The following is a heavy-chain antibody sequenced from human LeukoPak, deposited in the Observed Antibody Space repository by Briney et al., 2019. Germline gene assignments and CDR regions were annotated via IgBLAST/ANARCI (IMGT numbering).Heavy chain of an antibody. CDR2: IYYSGST. Sequence: SETLSLTCTVSGGSVSSGSYYWSWVRQPPGKGLEWIGYIYYSGSTNYNPSLKSRVTISVDTSKNQFSLKLSSVTAADTAVYYCARYRGNSNGGFDPWGQGTLVTVSS. CDR3: ARYRGNSNGGFDP. D-gene: IGHD4-23*01. V-gene: IGHV4-61*01. CDR1: GGSVSSGSYY. J-gene: IGHJ5*02.